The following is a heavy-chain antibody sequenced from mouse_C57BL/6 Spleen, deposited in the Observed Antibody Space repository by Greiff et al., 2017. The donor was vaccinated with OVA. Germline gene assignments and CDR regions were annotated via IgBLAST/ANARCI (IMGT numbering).Heavy chain of an antibody. CDR3: ARRDSSGYYFDY. CDR2: FSSGGSYT. CDR1: GFTFSSYG. D-gene: IGHD3-2*02. Sequence: EVHLVESGGDLVKPGGSLKLSCAASGFTFSSYGMSWVRQTPDKRLEWVATFSSGGSYTYYPDSVKGRFTISRDNAKNTLYLQMSSLKSEDTAMYYCARRDSSGYYFDYWGQGTTLTVSS. J-gene: IGHJ2*01. V-gene: IGHV5-6*01.